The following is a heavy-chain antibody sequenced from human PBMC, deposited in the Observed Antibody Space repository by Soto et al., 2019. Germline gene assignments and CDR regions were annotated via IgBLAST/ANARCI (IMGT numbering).Heavy chain of an antibody. J-gene: IGHJ1*01. CDR2: IYHSGTT. CDR3: ARDLEYYYDGSGQIRYFQH. D-gene: IGHD3-22*01. Sequence: PSATLSLTCALKRYSIPSTHWWSRVCQAHGKGLEWIGEIYHSGTTDYNPSLKSRVTISVDKSKNQFSLKLSSVTAVDTAVYYCARDLEYYYDGSGQIRYFQHWGQG. V-gene: IGHV4-4*02. CDR1: RYSIPSTHW.